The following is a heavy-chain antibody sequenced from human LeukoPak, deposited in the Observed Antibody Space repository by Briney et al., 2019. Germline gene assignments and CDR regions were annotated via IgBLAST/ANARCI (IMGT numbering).Heavy chain of an antibody. CDR2: ISSSSSTI. CDR3: ARELVQYYYYYYGMDV. D-gene: IGHD2-8*02. J-gene: IGHJ6*02. Sequence: PGGSLRLSCAASGFTFSSYSMNWVRQAPGQGLEWVSYISSSSSTIYYADSVKGRFTISRDNAKNSLYLQMNSLRAEDTAVYYCARELVQYYYYYYGMDVWGQGTTVTVSS. V-gene: IGHV3-48*04. CDR1: GFTFSSYS.